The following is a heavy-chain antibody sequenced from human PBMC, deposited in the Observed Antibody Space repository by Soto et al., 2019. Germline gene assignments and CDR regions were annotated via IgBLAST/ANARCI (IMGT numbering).Heavy chain of an antibody. V-gene: IGHV4-34*01. CDR3: ARGAGRIMVVAATTRGYFQR. J-gene: IGHJ1*01. Sequence: QVQLQQWGAGLLKPSETLSLTCAVYGGSFSIYYWSWIRQPPGKGLEWIGEINHSGSTNYNPSLKSRVTISVDTSKKQFSLKLSSVTAADTAVYYCARGAGRIMVVAATTRGYFQRWGQGTLVTVSS. D-gene: IGHD2-15*01. CDR2: INHSGST. CDR1: GGSFSIYY.